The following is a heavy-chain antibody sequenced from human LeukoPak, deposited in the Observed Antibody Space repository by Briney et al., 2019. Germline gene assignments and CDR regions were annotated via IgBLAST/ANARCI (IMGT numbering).Heavy chain of an antibody. CDR1: GFTFSTYA. CDR2: MSYDGKNK. D-gene: IGHD3-10*01. V-gene: IGHV3-30*04. CDR3: ARDGDTAIRGVNFDY. Sequence: GGSLRLSCAASGFTFSTYAIHWVRQAPGKGLEWVAVMSYDGKNKYYADSVKGRFTISGDNSKNTLYLQMNTLITEDTAVYYCARDGDTAIRGVNFDYWGQGTLVAASS. J-gene: IGHJ4*02.